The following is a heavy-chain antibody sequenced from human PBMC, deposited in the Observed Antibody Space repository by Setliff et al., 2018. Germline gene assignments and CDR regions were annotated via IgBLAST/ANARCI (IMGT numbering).Heavy chain of an antibody. CDR1: GFAFSTYA. CDR2: IWYDGTNK. CDR3: ERAAYSTRWYCYYYYMDV. J-gene: IGHJ6*03. D-gene: IGHD6-13*01. Sequence: GESLKISCTASGFAFSTYAMHWVRQAPGKGLEWVAIIWYDGTNKYYANSVKGLFTISTDNSKNTLYLQMNSLRTEDTAVYYCERAAYSTRWYCYYYYMDVWGKGTTVTVSS. V-gene: IGHV3-30*02.